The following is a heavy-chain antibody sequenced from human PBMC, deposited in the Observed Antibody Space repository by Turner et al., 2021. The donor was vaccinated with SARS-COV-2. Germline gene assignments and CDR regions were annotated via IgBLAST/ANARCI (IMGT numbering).Heavy chain of an antibody. D-gene: IGHD3-16*01. CDR3: AKDDGGLATTTYGMDV. J-gene: IGHJ6*02. CDR1: GFTFSSHG. V-gene: IGHV3-30*18. Sequence: VRLVESGGGVVQPGRSLRLSCLASGFTFSSHGMHWVRQAPGKGLEWVAAISYDGSSKFYADFVKGRFTISRDDSSNTVYVEINSLRPEDTAVFYCAKDDGGLATTTYGMDVWGQGTTVTVSS. CDR2: ISYDGSSK.